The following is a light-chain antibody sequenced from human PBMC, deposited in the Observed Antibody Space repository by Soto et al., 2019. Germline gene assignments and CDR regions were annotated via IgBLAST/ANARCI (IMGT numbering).Light chain of an antibody. CDR3: QQYGSSPKT. J-gene: IGKJ1*01. Sequence: EIVLTQSPGTLSSSPGERATLSCTASQGVRSSSLAWYQLKPGQAPRLLMFGASSRATGIPERFSGSGSGTDFTLTITRLEPEDFVVYYCQQYGSSPKTFGQGTKVDIK. CDR2: GAS. V-gene: IGKV3-20*01. CDR1: QGVRSSS.